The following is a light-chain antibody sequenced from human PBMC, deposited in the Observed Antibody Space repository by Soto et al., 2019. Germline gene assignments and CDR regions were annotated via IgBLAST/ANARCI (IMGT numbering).Light chain of an antibody. CDR2: GEY. Sequence: EIVLTQSPGTLSLSPGERATLSCRSSQSVSSSSLAWYQQRHGQAPSILIYGEYSRATGIKDRFSGSGSGTDFTLTIRRMEPEEFAVYYCQKYGSSHLTGGGGNKVAIK. V-gene: IGKV3-20*01. J-gene: IGKJ4*01. CDR1: QSVSSSS. CDR3: QKYGSSHLT.